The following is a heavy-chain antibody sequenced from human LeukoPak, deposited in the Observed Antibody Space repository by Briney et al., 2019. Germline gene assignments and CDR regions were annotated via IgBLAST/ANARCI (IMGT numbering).Heavy chain of an antibody. CDR1: GGSISSYY. V-gene: IGHV4-59*08. J-gene: IGHJ4*02. D-gene: IGHD1-26*01. CDR3: ASLGGTYDY. CDR2: IYKSGST. Sequence: PSETLSLTCTVSGGSISSYYWSWIRQPPGKGLEWIGYIYKSGSTNYNTKYSPSLQSRVIMSVDTSKSQFSLNLLSVTAADTAVYYCASLGGTYDYWGQGILVTVSS.